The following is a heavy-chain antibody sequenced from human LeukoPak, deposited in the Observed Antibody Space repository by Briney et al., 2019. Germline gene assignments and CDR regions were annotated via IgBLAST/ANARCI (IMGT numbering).Heavy chain of an antibody. CDR2: IYTSGST. J-gene: IGHJ3*02. CDR1: GGSISSSY. Sequence: SETLSLTCTVSGGSISSSYWSWIRQPAGKGLEWIGRIYTSGSTNYNPSLKSRVTMSVDTSKNQFSLKLSSVTAADTAVYYCARKVYARSGLDAFDIWGQGTMVTVSS. CDR3: ARKVYARSGLDAFDI. D-gene: IGHD2-8*01. V-gene: IGHV4-4*07.